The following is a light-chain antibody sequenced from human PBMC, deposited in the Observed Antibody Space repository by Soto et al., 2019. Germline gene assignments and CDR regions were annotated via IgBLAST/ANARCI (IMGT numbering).Light chain of an antibody. V-gene: IGLV2-14*01. CDR1: SSDVGTYNH. Sequence: QSALTQPASVSVSPGQSITISCTGTSSDVGTYNHVSWYQQHPGKAPQLIIYEVSNRPSGLSNRFSASKSGNTASLTISGLQAEDEADYYCCSYTTSSTLVFGTGTKVTVL. J-gene: IGLJ1*01. CDR3: CSYTTSSTLV. CDR2: EVS.